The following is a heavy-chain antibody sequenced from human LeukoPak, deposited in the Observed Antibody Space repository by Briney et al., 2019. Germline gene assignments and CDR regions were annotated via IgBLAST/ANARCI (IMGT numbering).Heavy chain of an antibody. CDR3: TSCGGDCYSGFDY. J-gene: IGHJ4*02. CDR2: IRSKANSYAT. CDR1: GFTFSGSA. D-gene: IGHD2-21*02. V-gene: IGHV3-73*01. Sequence: TGGSLRLSCAASGFTFSGSAMHWVRQASGKGLEWVGRIRSKANSYATSYAASVKGRFTISRDDSKNTAYLQMNSLKTEDTAVYYCTSCGGDCYSGFDYWDQGTLVTVSS.